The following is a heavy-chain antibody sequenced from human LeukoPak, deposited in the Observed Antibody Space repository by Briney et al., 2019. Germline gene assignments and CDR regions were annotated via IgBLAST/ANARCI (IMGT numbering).Heavy chain of an antibody. D-gene: IGHD2-15*01. CDR2: ISAYNGDT. V-gene: IGHV1-18*01. J-gene: IGHJ4*02. Sequence: ASVKVSCKASGYTFTSYGISWVRQAPGQGLEWMGWISAYNGDTNYAQNLQGRVTMTTDTSTSTAYMELRSLRSDDTAVYYCARADCSGGNCYRYFDYWGQGTLVTVS. CDR1: GYTFTSYG. CDR3: ARADCSGGNCYRYFDY.